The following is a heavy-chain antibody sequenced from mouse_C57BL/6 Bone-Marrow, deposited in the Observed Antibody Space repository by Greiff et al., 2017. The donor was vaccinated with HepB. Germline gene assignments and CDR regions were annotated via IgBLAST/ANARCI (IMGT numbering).Heavy chain of an antibody. Sequence: EVQVVESGGGLVQPGGSLSLSCAASGFTFTDYYMSWVRQPPGKALEWLGFIRNKANGYTTEYSASVKGRFTISRDNSQSILYLQMNALRAGDSATYYCARYTLPPSGGAMDYWGQGTSVTVSS. CDR3: ARYTLPPSGGAMDY. D-gene: IGHD3-1*01. V-gene: IGHV7-3*01. CDR1: GFTFTDYY. CDR2: IRNKANGYTT. J-gene: IGHJ4*01.